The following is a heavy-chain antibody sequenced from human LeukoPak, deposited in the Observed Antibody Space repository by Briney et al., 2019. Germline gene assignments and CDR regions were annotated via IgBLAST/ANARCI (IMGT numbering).Heavy chain of an antibody. D-gene: IGHD3-10*01. Sequence: PGGSLRLSCAASRFTFSSFAMSWVRQVPGEGLEWVSAISGSGGSTYYADSVKGRFTISRDNSKNTLYLQMNSLRVDDTAVYYCAKGHSLYGSGSFMDVWGKGTTVTVSS. J-gene: IGHJ6*03. V-gene: IGHV3-23*01. CDR3: AKGHSLYGSGSFMDV. CDR1: RFTFSSFA. CDR2: ISGSGGST.